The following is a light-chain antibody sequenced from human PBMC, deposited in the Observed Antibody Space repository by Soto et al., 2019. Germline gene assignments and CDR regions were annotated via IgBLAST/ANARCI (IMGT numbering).Light chain of an antibody. V-gene: IGKV1-39*01. Sequence: EIPLTQSPSSLAASVGDRLTLTCRASRNVSIYLNWCQHKPGKGPTLLIHATSNLQIGVPSRFSGSGSGTEFTLTISSLEPEDFGTYYCQQSYKMPSFGQGTRPEIK. CDR2: ATS. J-gene: IGKJ5*01. CDR1: RNVSIY. CDR3: QQSYKMPS.